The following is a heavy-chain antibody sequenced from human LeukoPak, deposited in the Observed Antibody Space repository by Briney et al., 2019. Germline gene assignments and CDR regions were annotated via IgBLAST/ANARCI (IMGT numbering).Heavy chain of an antibody. CDR3: ARAAVSRFDP. CDR2: IYHSGST. V-gene: IGHV4-30-2*01. CDR1: DGSISSGGYS. D-gene: IGHD2-8*01. J-gene: IGHJ5*02. Sequence: SETLSLTCTVSDGSISSGGYSWSWIRQPPGKGLEWIGYIYHSGSTYYNPSLKSRVTISVDRSKNQFSLKLSSVTAADTAVYYCARAAVSRFDPWGQGTLVTVSS.